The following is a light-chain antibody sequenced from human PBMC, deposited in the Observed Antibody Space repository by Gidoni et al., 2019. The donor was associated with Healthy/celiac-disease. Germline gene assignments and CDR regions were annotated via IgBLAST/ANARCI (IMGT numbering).Light chain of an antibody. Sequence: DIQMTQSPSTLSASVGDRVTITCRASQSISSWLAWYQQKPGKAPKILIYKSSSLERGVPSRFSVSGSGTEFTLTISSLQPDDFATYYCQQYNSYPYTFGQGTKLEIK. CDR2: KSS. V-gene: IGKV1-5*03. J-gene: IGKJ2*01. CDR1: QSISSW. CDR3: QQYNSYPYT.